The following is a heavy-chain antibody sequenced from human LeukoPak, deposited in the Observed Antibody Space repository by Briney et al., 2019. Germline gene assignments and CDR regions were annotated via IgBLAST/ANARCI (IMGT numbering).Heavy chain of an antibody. D-gene: IGHD1-7*01. V-gene: IGHV4-39*07. CDR3: ARDGTTPLGGFDY. CDR1: GGSINTPNYY. Sequence: SETLSLTCTVSGGSINTPNYYWGWIRQTPGKGLEWIGNIYYSGSTYYNPSLKSRVTISVDTSKNQFSLKLSSVTAADTAVYYCARDGTTPLGGFDYWGQGTLVTVSS. CDR2: IYYSGST. J-gene: IGHJ4*02.